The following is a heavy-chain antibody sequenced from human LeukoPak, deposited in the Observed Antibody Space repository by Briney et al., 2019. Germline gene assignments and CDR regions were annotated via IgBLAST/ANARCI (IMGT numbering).Heavy chain of an antibody. CDR1: GFTFSSYS. J-gene: IGHJ3*02. CDR3: ARDLYYYGSGSYTGDAFDI. D-gene: IGHD3-10*01. CDR2: ISSSSYI. Sequence: MSGGSLRLSCAASGFTFSSYSMNWVRQAPGKGLEWVSSISSSSYIYYADSVKGRFTISRDNAKNSLYLQMNSLRAEDTAVYYCARDLYYYGSGSYTGDAFDIWGQGTMVTVSS. V-gene: IGHV3-21*01.